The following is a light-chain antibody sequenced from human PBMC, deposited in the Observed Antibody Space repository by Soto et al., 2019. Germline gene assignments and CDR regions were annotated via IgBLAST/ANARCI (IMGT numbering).Light chain of an antibody. V-gene: IGKV3-15*01. J-gene: IGKJ2*01. Sequence: EIVMTQSPASLSASPGDGATLSCRASQSVASNVAWYQQKPGQGPRLLIHGASTRAVGVPARFSGSGSGTDFNLTISSLQSEDFVVYYCQQYHNWPPQYTFGQGTKLQIK. CDR3: QQYHNWPPQYT. CDR1: QSVASN. CDR2: GAS.